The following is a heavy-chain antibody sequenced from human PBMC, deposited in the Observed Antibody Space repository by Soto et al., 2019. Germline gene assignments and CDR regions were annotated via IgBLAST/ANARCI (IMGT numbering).Heavy chain of an antibody. V-gene: IGHV3-23*01. CDR2: ISSSGGTT. D-gene: IGHD4-17*01. CDR1: GFIFSTYA. Sequence: VSLRLSCAASGFIFSTYAMNWVRQAPGKGLEWVSAISSSGGTTFYAESVRGRFTISRDNAINTLYLQMSSLRTEDTAVYYCAHPRGYGVFDAVDIWGQGTMVTVSS. CDR3: AHPRGYGVFDAVDI. J-gene: IGHJ3*02.